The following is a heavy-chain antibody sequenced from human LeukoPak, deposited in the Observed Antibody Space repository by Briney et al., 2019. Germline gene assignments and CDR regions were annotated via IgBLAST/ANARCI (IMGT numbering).Heavy chain of an antibody. CDR1: GFSFSSYW. J-gene: IGHJ4*02. CDR2: IKQDGSEK. D-gene: IGHD2-15*01. CDR3: ARYCSGGSCYDR. V-gene: IGHV3-7*01. Sequence: PGGSLRLSCAASGFSFSSYWMSWVRQAPGKGLEWVANIKQDGSEKYYVDSAKGRFTISRDNAKNSLYLQMNSLRAEDTAVYYCARYCSGGSCYDRWGQGTLVTVSS.